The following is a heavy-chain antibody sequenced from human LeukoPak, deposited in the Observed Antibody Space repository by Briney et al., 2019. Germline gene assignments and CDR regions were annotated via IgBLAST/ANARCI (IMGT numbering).Heavy chain of an antibody. D-gene: IGHD3/OR15-3a*01. Sequence: SETLSLTCTVSDDSITIYYWTWIRQPPGKGLEWIGYIDHTGSTNYNPSLNSRVTISRDTSKNHFSLELSSVTAADTAVYYCARGDWYYYYYYMDVWGKGTTVTISS. CDR1: DDSITIYY. J-gene: IGHJ6*03. V-gene: IGHV4-59*01. CDR2: IDHTGST. CDR3: ARGDWYYYYYYMDV.